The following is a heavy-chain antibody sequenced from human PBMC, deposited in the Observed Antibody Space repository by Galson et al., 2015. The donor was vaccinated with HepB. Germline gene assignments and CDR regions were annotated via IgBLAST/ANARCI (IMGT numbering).Heavy chain of an antibody. D-gene: IGHD2-2*02. CDR2: INAGNGNT. Sequence: SVKVSCKASGYTFTSYAMHWVRQAPGQRLEWMGWINAGNGNTKYSQKFQGRVTITRDTSASTAYMELSSLRSEDTAVYSCASPYCSSTSCHKWAGAFDIWGQGTMVTVSS. CDR1: GYTFTSYA. CDR3: ASPYCSSTSCHKWAGAFDI. V-gene: IGHV1-3*01. J-gene: IGHJ3*02.